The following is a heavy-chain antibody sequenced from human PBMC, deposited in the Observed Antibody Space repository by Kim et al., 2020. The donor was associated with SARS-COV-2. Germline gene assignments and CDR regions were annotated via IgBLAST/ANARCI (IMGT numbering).Heavy chain of an antibody. V-gene: IGHV3-30*18. J-gene: IGHJ4*02. CDR1: GFTFSSYG. CDR3: AKDYGDYVPSVIDY. D-gene: IGHD4-17*01. CDR2: ISYDGSNK. Sequence: GGSLRLSCAASGFTFSSYGMHWVRQAPGKGLEWVAVISYDGSNKYYADSVKGRFTISRDNSKNTLYLQMNSLRAEDTAVYYCAKDYGDYVPSVIDYWGQG.